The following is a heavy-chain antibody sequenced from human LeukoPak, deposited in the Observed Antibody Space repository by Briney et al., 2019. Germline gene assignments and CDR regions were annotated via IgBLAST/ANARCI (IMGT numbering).Heavy chain of an antibody. V-gene: IGHV4-39*07. D-gene: IGHD3-10*01. CDR2: GYYSGST. J-gene: IGHJ6*03. CDR3: ARESYGSRSYDYYYYYMDV. CDR1: GGSISSSTYY. Sequence: SSETLSLTCTVSGGSISSSTYYWGWIRQPPGKGLEWIGSGYYSGSTYYNPSLKSRVSISLDTSKNQFSLKLSSVTAADTAVYYCARESYGSRSYDYYYYYMDVWGKGTTVTVSS.